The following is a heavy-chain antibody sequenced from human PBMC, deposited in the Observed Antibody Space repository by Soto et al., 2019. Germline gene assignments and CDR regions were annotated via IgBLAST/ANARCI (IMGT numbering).Heavy chain of an antibody. Sequence: GGSLRLSCAASGFTFSSYGMHWVRRAPGKGLEWVAVISYDGSNKYYADSVKGRFTISRDNSKNTLHLQMNSLRAEDTAVYYCAKVPSPGPHDAFDIWGQGTMVTVSS. J-gene: IGHJ3*02. V-gene: IGHV3-30*18. CDR1: GFTFSSYG. CDR3: AKVPSPGPHDAFDI. CDR2: ISYDGSNK.